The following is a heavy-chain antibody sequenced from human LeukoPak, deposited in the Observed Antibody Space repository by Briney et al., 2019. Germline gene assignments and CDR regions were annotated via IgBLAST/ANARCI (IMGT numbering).Heavy chain of an antibody. CDR2: IYPSGST. D-gene: IGHD6-19*01. CDR1: GGSISGYH. Sequence: SETLSLTCTVCGGSISGYHWSWIRQPPGKGLEWIAYIYPSGSTSYSPSLKSRVTISADTSKNQLSRQLNSVTAADSAVYYCARPARSGWFGAFDPWGQGTRVTVSS. J-gene: IGHJ5*02. V-gene: IGHV4-4*09. CDR3: ARPARSGWFGAFDP.